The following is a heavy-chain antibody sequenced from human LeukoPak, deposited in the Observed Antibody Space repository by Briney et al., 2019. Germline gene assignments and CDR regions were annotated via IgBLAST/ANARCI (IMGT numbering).Heavy chain of an antibody. V-gene: IGHV3-53*01. CDR1: GFTVSSNY. CDR2: IYSGGST. J-gene: IGHJ3*02. Sequence: GGSLRLSCAASGFTVSSNYMSWVRQAPGKGLEWVSVIYSGGSTYYADSVKGRFTISRDNSKNTLYLQMNSLRGEDTAVYYCARDQGYCSSTSCLNYNGAFDIWGQGTMVTVSS. D-gene: IGHD2-2*01. CDR3: ARDQGYCSSTSCLNYNGAFDI.